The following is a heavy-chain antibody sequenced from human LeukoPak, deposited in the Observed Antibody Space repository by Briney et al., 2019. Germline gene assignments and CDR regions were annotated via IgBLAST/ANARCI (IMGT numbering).Heavy chain of an antibody. Sequence: EASVKVSCKPSRYTFTSYGISWVRQAPGQGLEWMGWISGYNYNTEYEQKFQGRVTMTTDTSTRTAYMELRSLRSDDTAVYYCARDQPLGHYNFDYWGQGTLVTVSS. D-gene: IGHD3/OR15-3a*01. CDR3: ARDQPLGHYNFDY. V-gene: IGHV1-18*01. CDR2: ISGYNYNT. J-gene: IGHJ4*02. CDR1: RYTFTSYG.